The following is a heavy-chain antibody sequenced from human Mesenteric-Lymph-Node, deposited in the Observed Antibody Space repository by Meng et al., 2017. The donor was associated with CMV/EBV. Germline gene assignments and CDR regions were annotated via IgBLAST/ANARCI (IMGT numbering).Heavy chain of an antibody. Sequence: GESLKISCGASGFTFSDYGMHWVRQAPGKGLEWVAFLRSDGSNQYYADSVKGRFTISRDNSKNTLYLQMNSLRAEDTAVYYCAKDRSGWYYFDYWSQGTLVTVSS. V-gene: IGHV3-30*02. CDR1: GFTFSDYG. D-gene: IGHD6-19*01. J-gene: IGHJ4*02. CDR3: AKDRSGWYYFDY. CDR2: LRSDGSNQ.